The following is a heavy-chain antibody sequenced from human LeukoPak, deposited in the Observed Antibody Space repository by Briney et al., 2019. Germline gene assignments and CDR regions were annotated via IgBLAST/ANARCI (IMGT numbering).Heavy chain of an antibody. D-gene: IGHD6-13*01. Sequence: GGSLRLSCAASGFTFSSYAMSWVRQAPGKGLEWVSAISGSGGSTYYADSVKGRFTISRENSKNTLYLQMNSLRAEDTAVYYCASGYSSSWSGEYYFDYWGQGTLVTVSS. J-gene: IGHJ4*02. CDR3: ASGYSSSWSGEYYFDY. CDR1: GFTFSSYA. CDR2: ISGSGGST. V-gene: IGHV3-23*01.